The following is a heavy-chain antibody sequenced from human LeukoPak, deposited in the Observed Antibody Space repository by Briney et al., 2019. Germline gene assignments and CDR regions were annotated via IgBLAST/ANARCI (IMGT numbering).Heavy chain of an antibody. CDR3: AREELRYFDWLLKDRYYFDY. CDR2: ISAYNGNT. D-gene: IGHD3-9*01. J-gene: IGHJ4*02. Sequence: GSVKVSCKASGYTFTSYGISRVRQAPGQGLEWMGWISAYNGNTNYAQKLQGRVTMTTDTSTSTAYMELRSLRSDDTAVYYCAREELRYFDWLLKDRYYFDYWGQGTLVTVSS. CDR1: GYTFTSYG. V-gene: IGHV1-18*01.